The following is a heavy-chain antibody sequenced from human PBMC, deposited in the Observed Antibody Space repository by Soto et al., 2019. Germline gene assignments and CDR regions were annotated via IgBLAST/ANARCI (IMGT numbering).Heavy chain of an antibody. CDR1: GYTFTSYG. J-gene: IGHJ3*02. V-gene: IGHV1-18*01. CDR2: ISAYNGNT. D-gene: IGHD3-10*01. CDR3: ATLVLLWFGELRPDAFDI. Sequence: ASVKVSCKASGYTFTSYGISWVRQAPGQGLEWMGWISAYNGNTNYAQKLQGRVTMTTDTSTSTAYMELRGLRSDDTAVYYCATLVLLWFGELRPDAFDIWGQGTMVTVSS.